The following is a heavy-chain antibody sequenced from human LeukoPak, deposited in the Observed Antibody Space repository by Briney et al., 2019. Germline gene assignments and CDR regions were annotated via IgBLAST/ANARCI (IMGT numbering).Heavy chain of an antibody. CDR2: FSGSGGST. CDR3: AKGRADLGTSYSPFDY. J-gene: IGHJ4*02. CDR1: GFTFSTYA. Sequence: GGSLRLSCAASGFTFSTYAMSWVRQAPGKGLEWVSTFSGSGGSTYYADSVKGRFTISRDNSKNTLYLQMNSLRAGDTALYFCAKGRADLGTSYSPFDYWGQGTLVTVSS. V-gene: IGHV3-23*01. D-gene: IGHD3/OR15-3a*01.